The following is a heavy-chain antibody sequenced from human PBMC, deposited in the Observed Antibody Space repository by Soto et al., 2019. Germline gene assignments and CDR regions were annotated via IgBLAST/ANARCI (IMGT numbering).Heavy chain of an antibody. CDR3: AKDDGSGSYYRLYYYYGMDV. CDR2: ISGSGGST. Sequence: GGSLRLSCAASGFTFSGYAMIWVLQAPGKGLEWVSAISGSGGSTYYADSVKGRFTISRDNSKNTLYLQMNSLRAEDTAVYYCAKDDGSGSYYRLYYYYGMDVWGQGTTVTVSS. D-gene: IGHD3-10*01. CDR1: GFTFSGYA. V-gene: IGHV3-23*01. J-gene: IGHJ6*02.